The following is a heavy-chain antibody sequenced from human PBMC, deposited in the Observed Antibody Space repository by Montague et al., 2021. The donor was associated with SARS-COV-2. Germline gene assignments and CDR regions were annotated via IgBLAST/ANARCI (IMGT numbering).Heavy chain of an antibody. CDR2: INHSGST. Sequence: SETLSLTCAVYGGSFSGYDWNWLCLPPGKGLEWMGEINHSGSTNYNSYLKRRVSMSVDTYKNKFALKLSSVTAADTVVYYCASGARQGYGFRPGSFDSWGQGTLVTVSS. CDR1: GGSFSGYD. CDR3: ASGARQGYGFRPGSFDS. D-gene: IGHD3-10*01. V-gene: IGHV4-34*01. J-gene: IGHJ4*02.